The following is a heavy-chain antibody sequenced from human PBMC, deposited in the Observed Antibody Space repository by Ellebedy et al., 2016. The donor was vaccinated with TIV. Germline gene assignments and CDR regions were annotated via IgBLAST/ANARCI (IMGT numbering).Heavy chain of an antibody. J-gene: IGHJ4*02. CDR3: ARAPTVTSVFDC. Sequence: GGSLRLSXAAPGFTISNNYMSWVRQAPGKGLEWVAILHSGGTTFYADSVKGRFTISRDSSKNTLYLQMNSLRVEDTAVYYCARAPTVTSVFDCWGQGTLVTVSS. V-gene: IGHV3-53*01. CDR2: LHSGGTT. D-gene: IGHD4-17*01. CDR1: GFTISNNY.